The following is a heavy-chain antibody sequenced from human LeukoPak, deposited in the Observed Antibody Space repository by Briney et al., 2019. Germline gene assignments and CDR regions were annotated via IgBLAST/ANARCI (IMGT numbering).Heavy chain of an antibody. CDR2: IISILGIA. CDR3: ARRGSSSSQAYYYYYYGMDV. Sequence: SSVKVSCTASGGTFSSYAISWVRQAPGQGLEWVGRIISILGIANYAQKFQGRVTITADKSTSTAYMELSSLRSEDTAVYYCARRGSSSSQAYYYYYYGMDVWGQGTTVTVSS. CDR1: GGTFSSYA. J-gene: IGHJ6*02. V-gene: IGHV1-69*04. D-gene: IGHD6-6*01.